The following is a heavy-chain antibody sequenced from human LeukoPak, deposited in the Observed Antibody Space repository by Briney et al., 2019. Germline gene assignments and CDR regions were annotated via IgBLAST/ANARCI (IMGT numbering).Heavy chain of an antibody. CDR1: GYIFTSSG. D-gene: IGHD1-14*01. V-gene: IGHV1-18*01. Sequence: GASVKVSCKASGYIFTSSGISWVRQAPGQGLEWMGWISTYNGNTDYAQNFQGRVTITTDTSTGTAYMELRSLKSDDTAVYYCARDHHTVGRLTDYWGQGTLVTVSS. J-gene: IGHJ4*02. CDR2: ISTYNGNT. CDR3: ARDHHTVGRLTDY.